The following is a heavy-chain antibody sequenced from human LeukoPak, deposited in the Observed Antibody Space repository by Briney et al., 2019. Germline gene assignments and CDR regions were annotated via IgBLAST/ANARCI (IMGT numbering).Heavy chain of an antibody. Sequence: GASVKVSCKASGYTFTGYYMHWVRQAPGQGLEWMGRINPESGSTEYAQKFQGRVTVTRDTSITTVYMELSRVRSDDTAVYYCARDELWNGYYSVNYNCNGLDVWGQGTTVIVSS. CDR1: GYTFTGYY. V-gene: IGHV1-2*06. CDR3: ARDELWNGYYSVNYNCNGLDV. D-gene: IGHD3-3*01. CDR2: INPESGST. J-gene: IGHJ6*02.